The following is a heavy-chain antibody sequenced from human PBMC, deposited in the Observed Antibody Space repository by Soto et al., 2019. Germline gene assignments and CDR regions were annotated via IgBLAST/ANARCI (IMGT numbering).Heavy chain of an antibody. CDR1: GYTFTTYP. J-gene: IGHJ4*02. D-gene: IGHD6-19*01. V-gene: IGHV1-18*01. CDR2: ISTYNGKT. Sequence: ASVKVSCKASGYTFTTYPITWVRQAPGQGLEWMGWISTYNGKTNYAQGLQGRVSMTTDASTTTAFLELRSLRSDDTAVYYCAREGSGWDFDTWGQGTPVTVS. CDR3: AREGSGWDFDT.